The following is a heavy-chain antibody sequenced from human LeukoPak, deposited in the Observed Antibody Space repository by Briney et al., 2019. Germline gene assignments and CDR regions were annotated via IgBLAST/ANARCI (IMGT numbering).Heavy chain of an antibody. CDR3: ARGAHKRDDYGGFFDY. V-gene: IGHV3-30*04. J-gene: IGHJ4*02. Sequence: GRSLRLSCAASGFTFSNYAMHWVRQAPGKGLEWVAVISYDGSKKDYADSEKGRFTISRDNSKNTLYLQMNSLRAEDTAIYYCARGAHKRDDYGGFFDYWGQGTLVTVSS. CDR1: GFTFSNYA. CDR2: ISYDGSKK. D-gene: IGHD4-23*01.